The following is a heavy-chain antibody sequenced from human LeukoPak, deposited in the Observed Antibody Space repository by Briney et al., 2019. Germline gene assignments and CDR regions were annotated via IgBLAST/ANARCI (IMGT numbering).Heavy chain of an antibody. CDR2: INHSGST. D-gene: IGHD3-10*01. Sequence: SETLSLTCAVSGGSFSGYYWSWIRQPPGKGLEWIGEINHSGSTNYNPSLKSRVTISVDTSKNQFSLKLSSVTAADTAVYYCARLQITMVRGVITDYYYYGMDVWGQGTTVTVSS. CDR3: ARLQITMVRGVITDYYYYGMDV. J-gene: IGHJ6*02. V-gene: IGHV4-34*01. CDR1: GGSFSGYY.